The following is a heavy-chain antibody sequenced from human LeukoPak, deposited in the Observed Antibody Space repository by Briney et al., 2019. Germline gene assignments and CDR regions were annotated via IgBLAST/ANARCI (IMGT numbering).Heavy chain of an antibody. J-gene: IGHJ6*03. D-gene: IGHD2-2*01. CDR2: IIPIFGTA. CDR3: ASTSCCYYYYYMDV. CDR1: GGTFSSYA. Sequence: ASVKVSCKASGGTFSSYATSWVRQAPGQGLEWMGGIIPIFGTANYAQKFQGRVTITTDESTSTAYMELSSLRSEDTAVYYCASTSCCYYYYYMDVWGKGTTVTVSS. V-gene: IGHV1-69*05.